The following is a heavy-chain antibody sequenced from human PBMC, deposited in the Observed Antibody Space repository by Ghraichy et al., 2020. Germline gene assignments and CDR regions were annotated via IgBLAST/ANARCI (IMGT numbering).Heavy chain of an antibody. CDR3: ARDTPYYYDTTGYY. V-gene: IGHV4-61*02. CDR1: GGSISSGNNY. CDR2: IYTSGRT. D-gene: IGHD3-22*01. Sequence: SETLSLTCTVSGGSISSGNNYWSWLRQSAGKGLEWIGRIYTSGRTYYNPSLRSRVTISLDTSKNQFSLKLSSVTATDTAVYFCARDTPYYYDTTGYY. J-gene: IGHJ6*01.